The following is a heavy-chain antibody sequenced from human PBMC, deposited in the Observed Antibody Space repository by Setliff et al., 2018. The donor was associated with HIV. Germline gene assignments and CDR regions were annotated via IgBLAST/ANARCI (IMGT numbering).Heavy chain of an antibody. CDR1: GFTFSDYY. J-gene: IGHJ4*02. CDR2: ISGSSSYT. CDR3: ARVPTTYYYDTTGVDY. D-gene: IGHD3-22*01. V-gene: IGHV3-11*05. Sequence: GGSLRLSCVASGFTFSDYYMSWVRQAPGKGLEWVSHISGSSSYTDYADSVKGRFTISRDNAKNSLHLQMNSLRVEDTAVYYCARVPTTYYYDTTGVDYWGQGTLVTVSS.